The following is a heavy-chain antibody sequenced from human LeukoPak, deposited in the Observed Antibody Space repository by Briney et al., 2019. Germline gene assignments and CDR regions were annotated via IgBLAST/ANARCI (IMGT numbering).Heavy chain of an antibody. CDR2: INPNSGGT. V-gene: IGHV1-2*06. CDR1: GYTFTGYY. Sequence: ASVKVSCKAAGYTFTGYYMFWVRQAPGQGLEWMGRINPNSGGTNYAQKFQGRVTMTRDTSISTAYMELSRLRSDDTAVYYCARDEDTAMGKDAFDIWGQGTMVTVSS. J-gene: IGHJ3*02. CDR3: ARDEDTAMGKDAFDI. D-gene: IGHD5-18*01.